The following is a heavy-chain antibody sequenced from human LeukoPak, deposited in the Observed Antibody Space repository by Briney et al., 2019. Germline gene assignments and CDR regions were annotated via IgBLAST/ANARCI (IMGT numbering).Heavy chain of an antibody. CDR3: ARDAGYCSSTSCLNRFDY. V-gene: IGHV1-18*01. J-gene: IGHJ4*02. CDR2: ISAYNGNT. D-gene: IGHD2-2*01. Sequence: ASVKVSCKASGYTFTSYGIGWVRQAPGQGLEWMGWISAYNGNTNYAQKLQGRVTMTTDTSTSTAYMELRSLRSDDTAVYYCARDAGYCSSTSCLNRFDYWGQGTLVTVSS. CDR1: GYTFTSYG.